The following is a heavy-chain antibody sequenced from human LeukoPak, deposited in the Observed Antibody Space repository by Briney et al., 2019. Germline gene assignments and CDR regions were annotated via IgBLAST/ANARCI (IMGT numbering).Heavy chain of an antibody. CDR2: IWSDGGKK. J-gene: IGHJ4*02. V-gene: IGHV3-30*02. CDR3: AKDYGDYVGYFDY. D-gene: IGHD4-17*01. Sequence: GGSLRLSCAASGFTFSTYGMHWVRQAPGKGLEWVAVIWSDGGKKYYADSVKGRFTISRDNSKNTLYLQMNSLRAEDTAVYYCAKDYGDYVGYFDYWGQGTLVTVSS. CDR1: GFTFSTYG.